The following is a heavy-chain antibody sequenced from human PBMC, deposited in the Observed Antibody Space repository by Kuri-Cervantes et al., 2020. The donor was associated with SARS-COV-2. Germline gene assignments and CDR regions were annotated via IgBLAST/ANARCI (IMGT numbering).Heavy chain of an antibody. Sequence: SVKVSCKPSGYTFINYYIHWVRQAPGQGLEWMGGIIPIFGTANYAQKFQGRVTITADESTSTAYMELSSLRSEDTAIYYCYCAPKEGFDSWGQGTLVTVSS. CDR1: GYTFINYY. CDR3: YCAPKEGFDS. V-gene: IGHV1-69*13. J-gene: IGHJ4*02. CDR2: IIPIFGTA. D-gene: IGHD2-21*01.